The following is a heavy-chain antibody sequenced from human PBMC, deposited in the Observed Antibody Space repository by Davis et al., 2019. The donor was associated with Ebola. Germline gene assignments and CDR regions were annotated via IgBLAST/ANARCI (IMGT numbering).Heavy chain of an antibody. Sequence: GESLKISCAASGFTFSTYSMSWVRQAPGKGLEWVSSISSDSDYIYYADSAKGRFTISRDNAKNSLYLQMNSLRAEDTAVYYCARGEMATIYYYYGMDVWGQGTTVTVSS. V-gene: IGHV3-21*06. CDR3: ARGEMATIYYYYGMDV. CDR1: GFTFSTYS. CDR2: ISSDSDYI. D-gene: IGHD5-24*01. J-gene: IGHJ6*02.